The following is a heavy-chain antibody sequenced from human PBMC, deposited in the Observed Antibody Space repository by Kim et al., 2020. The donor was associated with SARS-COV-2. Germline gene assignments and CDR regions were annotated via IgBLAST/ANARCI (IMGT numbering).Heavy chain of an antibody. V-gene: IGHV4-59*01. CDR2: IYYSGST. CDR1: GGSISSYY. Sequence: SETLSLTCTVSGGSISSYYWSWIRQPPGKGLEWIGYIYYSGSTNYNPSLKSRVTISVDTSKNQFSLKLSSVTAADTAVYYCARGEGIGWFDPWGQGTLVTVSS. CDR3: ARGEGIGWFDP. J-gene: IGHJ5*02. D-gene: IGHD1-26*01.